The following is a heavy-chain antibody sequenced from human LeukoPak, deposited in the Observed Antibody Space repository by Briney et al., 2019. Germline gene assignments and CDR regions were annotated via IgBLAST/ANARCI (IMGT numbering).Heavy chain of an antibody. V-gene: IGHV4-38-2*02. CDR2: IYHSGST. J-gene: IGHJ4*02. Sequence: SETLSLTCTVSGYSISSGYYWGWIRQPPGKGLEWIGSIYHSGSTYYNPSLKSRVTISVDTSKNQFSLKLSSVTAADTAVYYCARSRARFPDYWGQGTLVTVSS. CDR3: ARSRARFPDY. CDR1: GYSISSGYY.